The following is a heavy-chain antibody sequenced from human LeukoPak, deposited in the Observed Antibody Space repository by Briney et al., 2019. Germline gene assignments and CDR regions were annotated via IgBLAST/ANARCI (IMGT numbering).Heavy chain of an antibody. D-gene: IGHD3-22*01. J-gene: IGHJ4*02. Sequence: GSLRLSCAASGFTFSSYGMSWVRQAPGKGLEWVSAISGSGGSTYYADSVKGRFTISRDNSKNTLYLQMNSLRAEDTAVYYCAKLLHYYDSSQPYWGQGTLVTVSS. V-gene: IGHV3-23*01. CDR2: ISGSGGST. CDR3: AKLLHYYDSSQPY. CDR1: GFTFSSYG.